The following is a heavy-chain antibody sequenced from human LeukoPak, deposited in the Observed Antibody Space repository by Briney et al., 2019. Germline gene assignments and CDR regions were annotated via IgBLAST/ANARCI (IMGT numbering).Heavy chain of an antibody. Sequence: SETLSLTCTVSGGSISSSSYYWGWIRQPPGKGLEWIGSIYYSGSTYYNPSLKSRVTISVDTSKNQFSLKLSSVTAADTAVYYCAGTWSSACWGQGTLVTVSS. D-gene: IGHD1-26*01. CDR1: GGSISSSSYY. J-gene: IGHJ4*02. CDR2: IYYSGST. V-gene: IGHV4-39*01. CDR3: AGTWSSAC.